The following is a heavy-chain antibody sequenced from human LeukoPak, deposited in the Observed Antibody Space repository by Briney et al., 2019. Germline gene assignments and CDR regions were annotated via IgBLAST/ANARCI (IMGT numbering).Heavy chain of an antibody. CDR1: GGSISNNY. CDR2: YYYTEST. D-gene: IGHD1-1*01. J-gene: IGHJ5*02. V-gene: IGHV4-59*01. Sequence: SETLSLTCTVSGGSISNNYWSWIRQPPGKGLEWIGYYYYTESTSYNPFLKSRVTISLDPPKNHFSLKLSSVTAADTAVYYCARGSWKFDPWGQGTLVTVSS. CDR3: ARGSWKFDP.